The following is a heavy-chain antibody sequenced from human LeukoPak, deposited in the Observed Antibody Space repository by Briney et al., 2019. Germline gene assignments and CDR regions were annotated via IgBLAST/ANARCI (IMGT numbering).Heavy chain of an antibody. CDR1: GFTFSSYA. CDR3: AKKDSVGFREGVDY. CDR2: ISGSGGST. J-gene: IGHJ4*02. Sequence: PGGSLRLSCAATGFTFSSYAMSWVRQAPGKGLEWVSAISGSGGSTYYADSVKGRFTISRDNSKNTLYLQMNSLRAEDAAVYYCAKKDSVGFREGVDYWGQGTLVTVSS. D-gene: IGHD1-26*01. V-gene: IGHV3-23*01.